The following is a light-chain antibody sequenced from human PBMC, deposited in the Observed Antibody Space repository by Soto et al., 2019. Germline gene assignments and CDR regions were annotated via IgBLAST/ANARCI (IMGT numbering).Light chain of an antibody. CDR3: QQRSHWPPYT. Sequence: EIVLTQSPATLSLSPGERATLSCRASQSVSSYLAWYQQKPGQPPRLLIYDASNSATGIPARFSGSGSWTDFTLTISSLEPEDFEVYYCQQRSHWPPYTFGQGTKLEIK. V-gene: IGKV3-11*01. CDR1: QSVSSY. CDR2: DAS. J-gene: IGKJ2*01.